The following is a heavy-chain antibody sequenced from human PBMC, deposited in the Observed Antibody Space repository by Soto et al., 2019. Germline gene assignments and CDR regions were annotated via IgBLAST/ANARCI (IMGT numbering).Heavy chain of an antibody. D-gene: IGHD3-9*01. CDR2: INPSGGST. CDR3: AMAPVLRYFDWSLGY. V-gene: IGHV1-46*03. Sequence: GASVKVSCKASGYTFTSYYMHWVRQAPGQGLEWMGIINPSGGSTSYAQKFQGRVTMTRDTSTSTVYMELSSLRSEDTAVYYCAMAPVLRYFDWSLGYWGQGTLVTVSS. CDR1: GYTFTSYY. J-gene: IGHJ4*02.